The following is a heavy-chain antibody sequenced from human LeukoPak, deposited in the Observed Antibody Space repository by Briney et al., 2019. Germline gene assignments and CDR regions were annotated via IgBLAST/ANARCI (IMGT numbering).Heavy chain of an antibody. D-gene: IGHD5-12*01. CDR2: INHSGST. CDR3: ARSAAVATEPFDY. Sequence: PSETLSLTCAVYSGSFSGYYWSWIRQPSGKGLEWIGEINHSGSTNYNPSLKSRVTISVDTSKNQFSLKLSSVTAADTAVYYCARSAAVATEPFDYWGQGTLVTDSS. CDR1: SGSFSGYY. V-gene: IGHV4-34*01. J-gene: IGHJ4*02.